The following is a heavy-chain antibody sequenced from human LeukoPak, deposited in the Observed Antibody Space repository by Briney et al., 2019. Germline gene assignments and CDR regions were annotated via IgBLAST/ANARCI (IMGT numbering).Heavy chain of an antibody. CDR2: ISAYQGNT. CDR3: ARVAQLQDHYYFYMDV. CDR1: GYTFTSYG. Sequence: ASVKVSCKASGYTFTSYGISWVRQAPGQGLEWMGWISAYQGNTNYAQKLQGRVTMTTDTSTRTAYMELRSLRSDDTAVYYCARVAQLQDHYYFYMDVWGKGTTVTVSS. D-gene: IGHD1-1*01. V-gene: IGHV1-18*01. J-gene: IGHJ6*03.